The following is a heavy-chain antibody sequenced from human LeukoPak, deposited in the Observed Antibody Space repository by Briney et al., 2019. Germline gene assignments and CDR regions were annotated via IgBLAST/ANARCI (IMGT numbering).Heavy chain of an antibody. J-gene: IGHJ5*02. D-gene: IGHD6-13*01. CDR3: ARAAAGKPNWFDP. V-gene: IGHV4-39*01. CDR1: GDSISSGPYY. CDR2: IYYGENT. Sequence: SETLSLTCTVSGDSISSGPYYWGWIRQPPGKGLEWIGNIYYGENTYYNPSLKSRVTISIDTSNNQFYLKLSSLTAADTAVYYCARAAAGKPNWFDPWGQGTLVTVSS.